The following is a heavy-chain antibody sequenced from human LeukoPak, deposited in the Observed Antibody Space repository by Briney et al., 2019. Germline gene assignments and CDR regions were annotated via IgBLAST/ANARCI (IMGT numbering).Heavy chain of an antibody. D-gene: IGHD2-15*01. CDR1: GGSISSYY. CDR2: IYYSGRT. Sequence: SETLSLTCTVSGGSISSYYWGWIRQPPGKGLEWIGSIYYSGRTYYNPSLKSRVTISVDTSKNQFSLKLSSVTAADTAVYYCARENCSGGSCYSIYYYYYMDVWGKGTTVTVSS. V-gene: IGHV4-39*07. J-gene: IGHJ6*03. CDR3: ARENCSGGSCYSIYYYYYMDV.